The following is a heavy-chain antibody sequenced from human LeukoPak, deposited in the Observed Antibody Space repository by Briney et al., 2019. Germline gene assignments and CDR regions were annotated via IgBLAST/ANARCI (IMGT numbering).Heavy chain of an antibody. CDR1: GYTLTELS. Sequence: GASVKVSCKVSGYTLTELSMHWVRQAPGKGLEWMGGFDPEDGETIYAQKFQGRVTMTEDTSTDTAYMELSSLRSEDTAVYYCATRGVDTAMVDRYYFDYWGQGTLVTVSS. J-gene: IGHJ4*02. V-gene: IGHV1-24*01. D-gene: IGHD5-18*01. CDR2: FDPEDGET. CDR3: ATRGVDTAMVDRYYFDY.